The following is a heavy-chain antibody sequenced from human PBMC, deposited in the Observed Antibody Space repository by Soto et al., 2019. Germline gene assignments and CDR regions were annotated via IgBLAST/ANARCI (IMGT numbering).Heavy chain of an antibody. CDR1: GFTFSSFS. CDR2: ISYDNGDNK. CDR3: ARTRVVSGTPDFDY. Sequence: QVQLVESGGGVVPPGTSLRLSCAASGFTFSSFSMHWVRQAPGKGLEWVAVISYDNGDNKYYEDSVRSRFTVSRDNPKNTLYLQMISLRPEDTAVYYCARTRVVSGTPDFDYGGQGTLVTVSS. D-gene: IGHD4-4*01. J-gene: IGHJ4*02. V-gene: IGHV3-30-3*01.